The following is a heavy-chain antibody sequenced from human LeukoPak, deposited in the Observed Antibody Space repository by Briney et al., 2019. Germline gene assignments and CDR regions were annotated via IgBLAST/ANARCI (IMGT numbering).Heavy chain of an antibody. J-gene: IGHJ3*02. CDR3: ARDRWSSSSSEGTFDI. V-gene: IGHV1-18*01. D-gene: IGHD6-6*01. CDR2: ISVYNGNT. CDR1: GYIFSNYG. Sequence: ASLKVSCKASGYIFSNYGISWVRQAPGQGLEWMGWISVYNGNTVYAQNLRDRVTMTTDTSTSTGYMELRSLRSDDTAVYYCARDRWSSSSSEGTFDIWGQGTMVIVSS.